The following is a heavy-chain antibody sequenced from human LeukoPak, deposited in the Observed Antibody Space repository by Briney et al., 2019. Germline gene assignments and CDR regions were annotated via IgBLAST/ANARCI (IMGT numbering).Heavy chain of an antibody. CDR1: GLTFSNSA. Sequence: TGGSLRLSCAVSGLTFSNSAMSWVRQAPGKGLEWVSAISVGSDVIYYADSVKGRFAISRDNAKNSLYLQMNSLRAEDTAVYYCARDQDCSSTSCSFNNWFDPWGQGTLVTVSS. V-gene: IGHV3-21*01. J-gene: IGHJ5*02. CDR2: ISVGSDVI. CDR3: ARDQDCSSTSCSFNNWFDP. D-gene: IGHD2-2*01.